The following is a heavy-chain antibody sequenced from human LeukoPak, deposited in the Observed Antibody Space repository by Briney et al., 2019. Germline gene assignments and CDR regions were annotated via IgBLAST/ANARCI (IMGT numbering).Heavy chain of an antibody. CDR2: IYYSGST. V-gene: IGHV4-61*08. J-gene: IGHJ4*02. D-gene: IGHD3-16*02. CDR1: GGSVSSGGYY. CDR3: ARVGLRLGELSFSPFDY. Sequence: SETLSLTCTVSGGSVSSGGYYWSWIRQHPGRGLEWIGYIYYSGSTNYNPSLKSRVTISVDTSKNQFSLKLSSVTAADTAVYYCARVGLRLGELSFSPFDYWGQGTLVTVSS.